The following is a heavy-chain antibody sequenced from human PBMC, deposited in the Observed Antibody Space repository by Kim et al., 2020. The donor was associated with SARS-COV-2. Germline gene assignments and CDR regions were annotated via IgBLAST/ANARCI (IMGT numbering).Heavy chain of an antibody. V-gene: IGHV1-2*04. Sequence: ASVKVSCKASGYTFTGYYMHWVRQAPGQGLEWMGWINPNSGGTNYAQKFQGWVTMTRDTSISTAYMELSRLRSDDTAVYYCARGTMRIEGDLSPYYYGMDVWGQGTTVTVSS. D-gene: IGHD1-26*01. J-gene: IGHJ6*02. CDR1: GYTFTGYY. CDR2: INPNSGGT. CDR3: ARGTMRIEGDLSPYYYGMDV.